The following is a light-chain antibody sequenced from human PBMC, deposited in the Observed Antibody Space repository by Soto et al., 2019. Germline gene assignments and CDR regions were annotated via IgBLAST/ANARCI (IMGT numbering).Light chain of an antibody. CDR2: WAS. V-gene: IGKV4-1*01. CDR1: QSVLYSSNNKNY. J-gene: IGKJ2*01. Sequence: DIVMTQSPDSLAVSLGERDTINCKSSQSVLYSSNNKNYLAWYQQRPGQPPKLLMYWASTRESGVPDRFSGSGSGTDFTLTITSLQAEDVAVYYCQQYESTPPTFGQGTKLEIK. CDR3: QQYESTPPT.